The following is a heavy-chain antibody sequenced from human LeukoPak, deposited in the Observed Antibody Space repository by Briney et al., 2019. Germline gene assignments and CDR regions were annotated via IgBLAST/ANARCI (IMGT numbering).Heavy chain of an antibody. J-gene: IGHJ5*02. CDR3: ARADRLHGGPYLIGP. CDR1: GYSFTDYY. V-gene: IGHV1-2*02. CDR2: INPNSGGT. D-gene: IGHD2-21*01. Sequence: GATVKVSCTASGYSFTDYYMNWVRQPPGQGLEWMGWINPNSGGTSSARKFQGRVTMTRNTSIDTVYMEVSWLTSDDTAIYYCARADRLHGGPYLIGPWGQGTLVTVSS.